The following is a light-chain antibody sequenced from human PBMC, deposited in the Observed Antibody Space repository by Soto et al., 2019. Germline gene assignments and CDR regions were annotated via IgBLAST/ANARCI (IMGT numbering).Light chain of an antibody. CDR1: TSDIGGYNY. V-gene: IGLV2-14*03. CDR2: DVN. CDR3: SSFTNIKTVV. J-gene: IGLJ1*01. Sequence: QSALAQPASVSGSPGQSITIPCTGTTSDIGGYNYVTWYQQYPGQAPKIIIYDVNRRPPGVSDRFSGSKSGNTASLTVSDLQAGDEADYFCSSFTNIKTVVFGGGTKVTVL.